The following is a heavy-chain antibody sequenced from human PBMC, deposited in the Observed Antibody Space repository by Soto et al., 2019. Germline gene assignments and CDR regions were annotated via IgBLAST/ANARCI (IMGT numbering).Heavy chain of an antibody. CDR1: AGSLSDAPYS. CDR3: ARSREFDY. J-gene: IGHJ4*02. Sequence: SQTLSLPWCLAAGSLSDAPYSWNWFQHPPGTGLEWIGYIFASGTTYYNPSLKSRVTISIDVSKNHYSLSLRSSTAADTAVYYCARSREFDYWSQGTLVTVSS. V-gene: IGHV4-30-2*01. CDR2: IFASGTT.